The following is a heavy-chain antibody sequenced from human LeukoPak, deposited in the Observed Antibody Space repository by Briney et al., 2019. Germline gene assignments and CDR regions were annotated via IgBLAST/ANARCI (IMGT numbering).Heavy chain of an antibody. Sequence: GGSLRLSCAASGFTFSDYYMNWIRQAPGKGLEWISYITSSGDIIYYADSVKGRFTISRGNAKNSLYLQMNSLRAEDTAVYYCARRYEYSGCYFDYWGQGTLVTVSS. V-gene: IGHV3-11*04. CDR1: GFTFSDYY. CDR2: ITSSGDII. J-gene: IGHJ4*02. CDR3: ARRYEYSGCYFDY. D-gene: IGHD6-6*01.